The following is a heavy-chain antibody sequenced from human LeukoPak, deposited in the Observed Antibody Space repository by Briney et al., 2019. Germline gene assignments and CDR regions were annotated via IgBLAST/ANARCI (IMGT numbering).Heavy chain of an antibody. CDR1: GGSISSSSYY. V-gene: IGHV4-39*01. CDR3: ARQSSSWYDNWFDP. D-gene: IGHD6-13*01. Sequence: SETLSLTCTVSGGSISSSSYYWGWSRQPPGKGLEWIGSIYYSGSTYYNPSLKSRVTISVDTSKNQFSLKLSSVTAADTAVYYCARQSSSWYDNWFDPWGQGTLVTVSS. J-gene: IGHJ5*02. CDR2: IYYSGST.